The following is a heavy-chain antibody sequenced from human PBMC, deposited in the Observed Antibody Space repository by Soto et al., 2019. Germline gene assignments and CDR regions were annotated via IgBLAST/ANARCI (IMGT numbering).Heavy chain of an antibody. Sequence: GGSLRLCCAASGFTFSSYSMNWVRQAPGKGLEWVSYISSSSSTIYYADSVKGRFTISRDNAKNSLYLQMNSLRAEDTAVYYCASQAGYSSGWFDYWGQGTLVTVSS. D-gene: IGHD6-19*01. CDR2: ISSSSSTI. J-gene: IGHJ4*02. V-gene: IGHV3-48*01. CDR1: GFTFSSYS. CDR3: ASQAGYSSGWFDY.